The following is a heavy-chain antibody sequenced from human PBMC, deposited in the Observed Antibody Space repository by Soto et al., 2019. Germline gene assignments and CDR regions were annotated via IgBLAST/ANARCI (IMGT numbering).Heavy chain of an antibody. CDR2: INHRGST. CDR3: ARTDIVTTNRFDL. D-gene: IGHD5-12*01. V-gene: IGHV4-34*02. Sequence: QVHLQQWGAGLLKPSETLSLTCAVYGEAFIGYYWTWIRQPPGKGLEWIGEINHRGSTNYNPSLKSRITISIDTSQNQFSLKVTSVTAADTSVYYCARTDIVTTNRFDLWGQGTLVTVSS. J-gene: IGHJ5*02. CDR1: GEAFIGYY.